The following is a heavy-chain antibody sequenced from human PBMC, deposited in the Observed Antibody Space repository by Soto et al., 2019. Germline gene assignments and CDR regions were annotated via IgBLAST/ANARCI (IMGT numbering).Heavy chain of an antibody. J-gene: IGHJ5*02. CDR2: IYYSGTT. Sequence: SETLSLTCAVSGGSISSPDYYWSWIRQPPGKGLEWIGYIYYSGTTDYNPSLKSRVSISIDTSENLFSLKLNSVTAADTAVYYCARDRGGTPPPGYNGFAPGGQEPLVTAPS. CDR3: ARDRGGTPPPGYNGFAP. V-gene: IGHV4-30-4*01. D-gene: IGHD3-10*01. CDR1: GGSISSPDYY.